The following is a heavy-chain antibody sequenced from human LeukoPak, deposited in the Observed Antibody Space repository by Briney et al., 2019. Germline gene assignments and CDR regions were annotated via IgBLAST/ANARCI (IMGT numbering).Heavy chain of an antibody. J-gene: IGHJ6*03. CDR3: AREILYPYYYMDV. CDR1: GLTVSSNY. D-gene: IGHD2-8*01. V-gene: IGHV3-53*01. CDR2: IFTRGDT. Sequence: GGSLRLSCAASGLTVSSNYMAWVRQAPGKGLECVSVIFTRGDTYYAEAVKGRFTISRDKSENTLYLQMNGLRGEDTAVYFCAREILYPYYYMDVWGKGTTVTVSS.